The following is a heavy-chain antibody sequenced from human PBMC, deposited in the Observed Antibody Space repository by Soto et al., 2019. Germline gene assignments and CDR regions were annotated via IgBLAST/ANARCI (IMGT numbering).Heavy chain of an antibody. V-gene: IGHV4-59*12. J-gene: IGHJ5*02. D-gene: IGHD6-13*01. CDR2: IYDTGISGYTPST. CDR3: VASLAASGLNWLDP. Sequence: SETLSLTCTVSGGSITSSYWSWIRRPPGKGLEWIAYIYDTGISGYTPSTSYNPSLKSRVTMSVDTSKSQFSLRLTSMTAADTAVYYCVASLAASGLNWLDPWGRGTLVTVSS. CDR1: GGSITSSY.